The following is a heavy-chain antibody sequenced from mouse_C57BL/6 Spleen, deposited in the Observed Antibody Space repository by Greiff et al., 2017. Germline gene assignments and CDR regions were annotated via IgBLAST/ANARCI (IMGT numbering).Heavy chain of an antibody. J-gene: IGHJ3*01. D-gene: IGHD2-4*01. V-gene: IGHV10-1*01. Sequence: EVMLVESGGGLVQPKGSLKLSCAASGFSFNTYAMNWVRQAPGKGLEWVARIRSKSNNYATYYADSVKDRFTISRDDSESMLYLQMNNLKTEDTAMYYCVRQGLTGHAYWGQGTLVTVSA. CDR2: IRSKSNNYAT. CDR3: VRQGLTGHAY. CDR1: GFSFNTYA.